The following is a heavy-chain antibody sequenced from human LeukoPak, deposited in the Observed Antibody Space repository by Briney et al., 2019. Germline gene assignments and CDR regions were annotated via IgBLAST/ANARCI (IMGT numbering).Heavy chain of an antibody. V-gene: IGHV3-53*01. Sequence: PGGSLRLSCAASGFTVSSNYMSWVRQAPGKGLEWVSVFYSGGSTYYADSVQGRFTISRDKSKNTVYLQMNSLRAEDTAVYYCARGDGYNFWNYWGQGTLVTVSS. CDR3: ARGDGYNFWNY. CDR1: GFTVSSNY. CDR2: FYSGGST. D-gene: IGHD5-24*01. J-gene: IGHJ4*02.